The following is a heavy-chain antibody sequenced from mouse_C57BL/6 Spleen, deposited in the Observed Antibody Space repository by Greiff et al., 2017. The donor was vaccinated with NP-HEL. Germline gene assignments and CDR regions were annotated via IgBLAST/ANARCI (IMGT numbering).Heavy chain of an antibody. V-gene: IGHV6-3*01. Sequence: EVKLEESGGGLVQPGGSMKLSCVASGFTFSNYWMNWVRQSPEKGLEWVAQIRLKSDNYATHYAESVKGRFTISRDDSKSSVYLQMNNLRAEDTGIYYCTTTVVAYYYAMDYWGQGTSVTVSS. J-gene: IGHJ4*01. CDR1: GFTFSNYW. CDR3: TTTVVAYYYAMDY. CDR2: IRLKSDNYAT. D-gene: IGHD1-1*01.